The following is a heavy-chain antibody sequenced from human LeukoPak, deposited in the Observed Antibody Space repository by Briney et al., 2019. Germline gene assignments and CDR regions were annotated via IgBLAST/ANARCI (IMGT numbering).Heavy chain of an antibody. V-gene: IGHV4-61*08. CDR2: IYYSGST. CDR3: ARLSIAARPAPDY. Sequence: SETLSLTCTVSGGSISSGGYYWSWIRQPPGKGLEWIGYIYYSGSTNYNPSLKSRVTISVDTSKNQFSLKLSSVTAADTAVYYCARLSIAARPAPDYWGQGTLVTVSS. CDR1: GGSISSGGYY. J-gene: IGHJ4*02. D-gene: IGHD6-6*01.